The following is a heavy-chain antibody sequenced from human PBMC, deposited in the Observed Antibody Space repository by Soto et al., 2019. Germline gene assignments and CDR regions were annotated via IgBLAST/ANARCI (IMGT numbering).Heavy chain of an antibody. D-gene: IGHD4-17*01. CDR2: INHSGST. V-gene: IGHV4-34*01. J-gene: IGHJ5*02. CDR1: GGSFSGYY. CDR3: ARRSRLRWFDP. Sequence: PSETLSLTCAVYGGSFSGYYWSWIRQPPGKGLEWIGEINHSGSTNYNPSLKSRVTISVDTSKNRFSLKLSSVTAADTAVYYCARRSRLRWFDPWGQGTLVTVSS.